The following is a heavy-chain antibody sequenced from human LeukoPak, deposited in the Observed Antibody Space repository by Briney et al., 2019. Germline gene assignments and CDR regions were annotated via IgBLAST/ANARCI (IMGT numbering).Heavy chain of an antibody. CDR3: ARVYRGSSGYYVSYFDY. J-gene: IGHJ4*02. Sequence: ASVKVSCKASGYTFTSYGISWVRQAPGQGLEWMGWISAYNGNTNYAQKLQGRVTMTTDTSTSTAYMELRSLRSDDTAVYYCARVYRGSSGYYVSYFDYWGQGTLVTVSS. CDR1: GYTFTSYG. V-gene: IGHV1-18*01. D-gene: IGHD3-22*01. CDR2: ISAYNGNT.